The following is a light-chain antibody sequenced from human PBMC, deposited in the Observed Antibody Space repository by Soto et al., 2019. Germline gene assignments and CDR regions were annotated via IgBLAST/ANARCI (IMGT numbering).Light chain of an antibody. CDR3: QQYGSSPVT. V-gene: IGKV3-20*01. Sequence: EIVLTQSPGTLSLSPGERATLSCRASQSVSSSYLAWYQQKPGQAPRLLIYGASSRATDIPDRFSGSGSGTDFTLTINRLEPEDFAVYYCQQYGSSPVTFGPGTKVDIK. J-gene: IGKJ3*01. CDR1: QSVSSSY. CDR2: GAS.